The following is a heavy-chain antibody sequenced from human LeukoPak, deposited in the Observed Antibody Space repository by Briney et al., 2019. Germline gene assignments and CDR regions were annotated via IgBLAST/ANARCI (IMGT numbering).Heavy chain of an antibody. D-gene: IGHD3-16*01. J-gene: IGHJ4*02. CDR1: GYTFTGYY. CDR2: INPNSGGT. Sequence: ASVKVSCKASGYTFTGYYMHWARQAPGQGLEWMGRINPNSGGTNYAQKFQGRVTMTRDTSISTAYMELSRLGSDDTAVYYCARVSGQHDYVAGSTVDYWGQGTLVTVSS. V-gene: IGHV1-2*06. CDR3: ARVSGQHDYVAGSTVDY.